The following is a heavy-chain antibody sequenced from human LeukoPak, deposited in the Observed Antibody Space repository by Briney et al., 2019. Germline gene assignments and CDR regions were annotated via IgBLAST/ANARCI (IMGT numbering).Heavy chain of an antibody. V-gene: IGHV1-2*02. Sequence: ASVKVSCKASGYTFTGYYMYWVRQAPGQGLEWMGWINPNSGGTNYAQKFQDRVTITRDTSASTAYMELSSLRSEDMAVYYCARARYETRIWPKSRYDYYHYMDVWGKGTTVTVSS. CDR3: ARARYETRIWPKSRYDYYHYMDV. D-gene: IGHD3-3*01. CDR2: INPNSGGT. J-gene: IGHJ6*03. CDR1: GYTFTGYY.